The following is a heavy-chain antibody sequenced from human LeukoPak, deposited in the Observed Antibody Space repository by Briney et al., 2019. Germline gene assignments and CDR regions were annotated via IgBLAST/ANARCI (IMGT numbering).Heavy chain of an antibody. J-gene: IGHJ4*02. Sequence: SETLSLTCAVYGGSFSGYYWSWIRQPPGKGLEGIGEINHSGSTNYNPSLKSRVTISVDTSKNQFSLKLSSVTAADTAVYYCARVVRGHYDSSGYYSDYWGQGTLVTVSS. V-gene: IGHV4-34*01. CDR1: GGSFSGYY. D-gene: IGHD3-22*01. CDR2: INHSGST. CDR3: ARVVRGHYDSSGYYSDY.